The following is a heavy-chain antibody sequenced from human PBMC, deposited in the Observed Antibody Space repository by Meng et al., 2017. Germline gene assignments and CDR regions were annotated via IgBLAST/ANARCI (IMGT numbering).Heavy chain of an antibody. V-gene: IGHV1-69*05. CDR2: IIPIFGTA. J-gene: IGHJ4*02. Sequence: SVKVSCNASGGTFSSYAISWVRQAPGQGLEWMGGIIPIFGTANYAQKFQGRVTITTDESTSTAYMELSSLRSEDTAVYYCARRRFGELLEEYYFDYWGQGTLVTVSS. CDR1: GGTFSSYA. D-gene: IGHD3-10*01. CDR3: ARRRFGELLEEYYFDY.